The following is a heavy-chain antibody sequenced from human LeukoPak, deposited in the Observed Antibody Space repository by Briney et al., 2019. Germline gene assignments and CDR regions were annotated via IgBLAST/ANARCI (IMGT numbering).Heavy chain of an antibody. CDR2: IFYSGST. CDR1: GGSISSSSYY. D-gene: IGHD6-13*01. J-gene: IGHJ4*02. CDR3: ARLMYSSSWYFDY. V-gene: IGHV4-39*01. Sequence: SETLSLTCTVSGGSISSSSYYWDWIRQPPGKGLEWIGSIFYSGSTYYNPSLKSRVTISVDTSKNQFSLKMSSVTAADTAVYCCARLMYSSSWYFDYWGQGTLVTVSS.